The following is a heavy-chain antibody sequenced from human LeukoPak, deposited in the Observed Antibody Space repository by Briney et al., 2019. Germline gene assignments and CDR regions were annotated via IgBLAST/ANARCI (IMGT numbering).Heavy chain of an antibody. CDR3: ARQPSLYYFDY. CDR2: IYYSGST. J-gene: IGHJ4*02. V-gene: IGHV4-39*01. CDR1: GGSISSSSYY. D-gene: IGHD2-2*01. Sequence: SETLSLTCTVSGGSISSSSYYWGWIRQPPGKGLEWIGSIYYSGSTYYNPSLKSRVTISVDASKNQFSLKLSSVTAADTAVYYCARQPSLYYFDYWGQGTLVTVSS.